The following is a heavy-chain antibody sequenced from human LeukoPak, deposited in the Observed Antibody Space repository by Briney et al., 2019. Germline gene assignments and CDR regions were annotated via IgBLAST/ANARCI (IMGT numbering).Heavy chain of an antibody. CDR2: INQDENHK. D-gene: IGHD6-19*01. V-gene: IGHV3-7*01. Sequence: PGGSLRLSCAASGFTFSPYWMTWVRQAPGQRLEWVASINQDENHKHYVASVKGRFTISRDNSKNTLYLQMNSLRAEDTAVYYCARDLGIAVAALTRLYYYYYGMDVWGQGTTVTVSS. J-gene: IGHJ6*02. CDR3: ARDLGIAVAALTRLYYYYYGMDV. CDR1: GFTFSPYW.